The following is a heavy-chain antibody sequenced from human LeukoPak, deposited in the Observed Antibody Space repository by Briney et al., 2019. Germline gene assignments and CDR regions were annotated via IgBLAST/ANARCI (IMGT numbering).Heavy chain of an antibody. CDR3: AREGRPGKDAFDI. Sequence: SVKVSCKASGGTFSSYAISWVRQAPGQGLEWIGRIIPILGIANYAQKFQGRVTITADKSTSTAYMELSSLRSEDTAVYYCAREGRPGKDAFDIWGQGTMVTVSS. CDR1: GGTFSSYA. J-gene: IGHJ3*02. D-gene: IGHD1-1*01. V-gene: IGHV1-69*04. CDR2: IIPILGIA.